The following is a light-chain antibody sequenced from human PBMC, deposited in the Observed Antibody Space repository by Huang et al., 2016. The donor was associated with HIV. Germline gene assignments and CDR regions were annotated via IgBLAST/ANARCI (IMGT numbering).Light chain of an antibody. V-gene: IGKV3D-15*01. J-gene: IGKJ4*01. CDR1: QGVRTN. CDR3: QQYNDWPPLT. CDR2: GAS. Sequence: VMTQSPASLSVSPGARVTLSCRASQGVRTNLAWYQQKPGQAPTLLMFGASTRATGTPPRFSGSVSGTDFTLTITSLQSSDSAIYYCQQYNDWPPLTFGGGTKVEI.